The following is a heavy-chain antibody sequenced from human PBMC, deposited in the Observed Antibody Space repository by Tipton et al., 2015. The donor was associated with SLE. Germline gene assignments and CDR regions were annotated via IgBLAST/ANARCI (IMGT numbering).Heavy chain of an antibody. V-gene: IGHV4-39*07. CDR2: ISDVGST. J-gene: IGHJ4*02. Sequence: TLSLTCTVPGDSISSTTYHWGWIRQPPGKGLEWIGSISDVGSTYSNPSLKSRVTISVDTSKNQFSLRLTSMTAADTAVYYCATDTIFRVVSFFDSWGQGTLVTVSS. D-gene: IGHD3-3*01. CDR1: GDSISSTTYH. CDR3: ATDTIFRVVSFFDS.